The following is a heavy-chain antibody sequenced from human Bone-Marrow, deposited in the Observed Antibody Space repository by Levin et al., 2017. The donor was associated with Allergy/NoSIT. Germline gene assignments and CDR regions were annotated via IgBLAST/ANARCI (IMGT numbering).Heavy chain of an antibody. CDR2: IYSGGST. Sequence: GGSLRLSCAASGFTVSNNYMTWVRQAPGKGLEWVSLIYSGGSTYYADSVKGRFPISRDRSQNPLYLQMNSLIAEDTAVYYCARNLPGNDLEYWGQGTLVTVSS. D-gene: IGHD1-1*01. J-gene: IGHJ4*02. V-gene: IGHV3-53*01. CDR3: ARNLPGNDLEY. CDR1: GFTVSNNY.